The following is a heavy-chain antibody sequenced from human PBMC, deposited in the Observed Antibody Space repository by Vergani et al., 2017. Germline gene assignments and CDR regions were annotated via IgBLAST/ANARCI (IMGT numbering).Heavy chain of an antibody. D-gene: IGHD2-15*01. V-gene: IGHV3-30*18. J-gene: IGHJ4*02. CDR2: ISYDGSNK. Sequence: QVQLVESGGGVVQPGRSLRLSCAASGFTFSSYGMHWVRQAPGKGLEWVAVISYDGSNKYYADSVKGRFTIARDKSKNTLYLQMNSLRAEDTAVYYCAKGPNDIVVVVDATLLTPFDYWGQGTLVTVSS. CDR1: GFTFSSYG. CDR3: AKGPNDIVVVVDATLLTPFDY.